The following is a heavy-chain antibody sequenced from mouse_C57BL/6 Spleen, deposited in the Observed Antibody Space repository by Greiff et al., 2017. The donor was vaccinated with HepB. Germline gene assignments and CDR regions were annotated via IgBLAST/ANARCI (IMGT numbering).Heavy chain of an antibody. CDR1: GYTFTSYW. CDR2: IHPNSGST. CDR3: ARSHYYGSEGFDY. D-gene: IGHD1-1*01. J-gene: IGHJ2*01. V-gene: IGHV1-64*01. Sequence: QLQQPGAELVKPGASVKLSCKASGYTFTSYWMHWVKQRPGQGLEWIGMIHPNSGSTNYNEKFKSKATLTVDKSSSTAYMQLSSLTSEDSAVYDCARSHYYGSEGFDYWGQGTTLTVSS.